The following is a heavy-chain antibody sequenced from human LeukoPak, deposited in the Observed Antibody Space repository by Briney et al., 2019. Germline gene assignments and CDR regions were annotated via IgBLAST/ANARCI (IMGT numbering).Heavy chain of an antibody. D-gene: IGHD6-19*01. J-gene: IGHJ3*02. CDR2: IKSITDGGTI. CDR3: TTGVWWLVAPDAFDI. Sequence: GGSLRLSCAASGFSFTNAWMSWVRQAPGKGLEWVGRIKSITDGGTIDYAAPVKGRFTISRDDSKNTLYLQMNSLKTEDTAVYYCTTGVWWLVAPDAFDIWGQGTMVTVSS. V-gene: IGHV3-15*01. CDR1: GFSFTNAW.